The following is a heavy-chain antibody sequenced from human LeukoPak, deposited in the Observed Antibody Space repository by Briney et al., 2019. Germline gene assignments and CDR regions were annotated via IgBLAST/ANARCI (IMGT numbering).Heavy chain of an antibody. J-gene: IGHJ4*02. CDR2: ISGSGGST. CDR1: GFTFSSYG. Sequence: AGGSLRLSCAASGFTFSSYGMSWVRQAPGKGLEWVSAISGSGGSTYYADSVKGRFTISRDNSKNTLYLQMNSLRAEDTAVYYCARAISSGWWFDYWGQGTLVTVSS. CDR3: ARAISSGWWFDY. D-gene: IGHD6-19*01. V-gene: IGHV3-23*01.